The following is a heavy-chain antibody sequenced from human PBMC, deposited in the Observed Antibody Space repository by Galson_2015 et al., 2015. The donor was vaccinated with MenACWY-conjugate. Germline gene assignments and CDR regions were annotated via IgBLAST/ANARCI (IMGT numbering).Heavy chain of an antibody. CDR2: IHQGGSRA. Sequence: SLRLSCAASGFRFTDYWMTWVRQAPGKGLDWVANIHQGGSRAYYADSVKGRFTISRDNAKNSVFLQMSSLRPEDSAVYYCVRDGDYGDNEGMDVWGQGTTVTVSS. J-gene: IGHJ6*02. CDR1: GFRFTDYW. D-gene: IGHD4-17*01. CDR3: VRDGDYGDNEGMDV. V-gene: IGHV3-7*03.